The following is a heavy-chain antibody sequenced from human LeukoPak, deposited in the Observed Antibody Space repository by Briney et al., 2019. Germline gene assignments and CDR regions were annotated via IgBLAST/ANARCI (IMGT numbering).Heavy chain of an antibody. Sequence: GASVKVSCKASGYTFASYAMNWVRQAPGQGLEWMGWINTNTGNPTYAQGFTGRFVFSLDTSVSTAYLQISSLRAEDTAVYYCASIAEYSSSSGRYDYWGQGTLVTVSS. V-gene: IGHV7-4-1*02. CDR2: INTNTGNP. D-gene: IGHD6-6*01. CDR3: ASIAEYSSSSGRYDY. CDR1: GYTFASYA. J-gene: IGHJ4*02.